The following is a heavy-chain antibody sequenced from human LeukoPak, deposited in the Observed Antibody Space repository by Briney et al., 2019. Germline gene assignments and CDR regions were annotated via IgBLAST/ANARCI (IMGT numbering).Heavy chain of an antibody. CDR1: GFTFSSYE. D-gene: IGHD3-10*01. V-gene: IGHV3-48*03. CDR3: ARDVYYYGSGRTIDY. J-gene: IGHJ4*02. CDR2: ISSSGSTI. Sequence: GGSLRLSCAASGFTFSSYEMNWVRQAPGKGLEWVSYISSSGSTIYYADSVKGRFTISRDNAKNSLYLQMNSLRAEDTAVYYCARDVYYYGSGRTIDYWGQGTLATVSS.